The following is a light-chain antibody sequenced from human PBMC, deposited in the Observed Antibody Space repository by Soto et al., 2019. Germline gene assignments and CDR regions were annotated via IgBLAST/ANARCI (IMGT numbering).Light chain of an antibody. Sequence: VLTHSACALSLSAGESATLSCRASQSLXSHYRAWDQQKPGQAPRLLXYDASSRATGIPDRLSGGGSGTDFTLTISRLEPEDFAVYYFQQGGGATWTFGQGTKVDIK. V-gene: IGKV3-20*01. CDR1: QSLXSHY. J-gene: IGKJ1*01. CDR3: QQGGGATWT. CDR2: DAS.